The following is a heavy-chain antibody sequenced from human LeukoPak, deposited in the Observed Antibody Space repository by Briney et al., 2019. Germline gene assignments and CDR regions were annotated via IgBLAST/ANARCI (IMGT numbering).Heavy chain of an antibody. D-gene: IGHD3-10*01. CDR2: ISSSSSYI. Sequence: GGSLRLSCAASGFTFSSYSMNWIRQAPGKGLEWVSSISSSSSYIYYADSVKGRFTISRDNAKNSLYLQMNSLRAEDTAVYYCARGSYDYGSGVYDYWGQGTLVTVSS. CDR3: ARGSYDYGSGVYDY. J-gene: IGHJ4*02. CDR1: GFTFSSYS. V-gene: IGHV3-21*01.